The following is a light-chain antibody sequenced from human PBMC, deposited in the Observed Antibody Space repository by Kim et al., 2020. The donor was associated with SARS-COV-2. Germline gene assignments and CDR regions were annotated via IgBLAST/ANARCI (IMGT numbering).Light chain of an antibody. CDR3: SLYTLTSTRV. V-gene: IGLV2-14*03. Sequence: QSALTQPASVSGSPGQSITISCTGTYSDIGSLAYVAWYQQYPGKAPRLIIHDVTERPSGISNRFSGSRSGNTASLTISGLQAEDEADYHCSLYTLTSTRVLGGGTQRSVL. CDR2: DVT. CDR1: YSDIGSLAY. J-gene: IGLJ7*01.